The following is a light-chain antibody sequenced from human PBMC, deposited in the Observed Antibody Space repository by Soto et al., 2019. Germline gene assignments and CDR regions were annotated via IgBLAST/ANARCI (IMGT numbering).Light chain of an antibody. CDR3: QQYNSYSPT. J-gene: IGKJ1*01. Sequence: DIQMTQSPSTLSASVGDRVTITCRASQSTSTWLAWYQQEPGKAPKLLIHKASSLQSGVPSRFSGSGSGTDFILTSSSLHPDDFATYYCQQYNSYSPTFGQGTRVEIK. V-gene: IGKV1-5*03. CDR1: QSTSTW. CDR2: KAS.